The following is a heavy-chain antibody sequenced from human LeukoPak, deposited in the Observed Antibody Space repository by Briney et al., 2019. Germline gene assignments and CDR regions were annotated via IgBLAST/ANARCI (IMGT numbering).Heavy chain of an antibody. CDR1: GFTFSSYG. Sequence: GRSLRLSCAASGFTFSSYGMHWVRQAPGKGLEWVAVISYDGSNKYYADSVKGRFTISRDNSKNTLYLQMNSLRAEDTAVYYCAKSITMVRGVPDDASDIWGQGTMVTVSS. CDR3: AKSITMVRGVPDDASDI. V-gene: IGHV3-30*18. D-gene: IGHD3-10*01. J-gene: IGHJ3*02. CDR2: ISYDGSNK.